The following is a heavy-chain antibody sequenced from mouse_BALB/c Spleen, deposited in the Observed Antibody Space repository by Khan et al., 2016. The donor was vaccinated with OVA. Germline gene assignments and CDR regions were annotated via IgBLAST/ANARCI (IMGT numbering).Heavy chain of an antibody. CDR3: ARSGYFAWFGY. J-gene: IGHJ3*01. CDR2: IDPENGES. Sequence: EVQLQESGAELVRPGALVKLSCKASGFNIKDYYIHWVKQRAEQGLEWIGWIDPENGESIYDPKFQGKANITSDTSSNTAYLQLSTLTSEDTAVYYCARSGYFAWFGYWGQGTLVTDSA. CDR1: GFNIKDYY. V-gene: IGHV14-1*02.